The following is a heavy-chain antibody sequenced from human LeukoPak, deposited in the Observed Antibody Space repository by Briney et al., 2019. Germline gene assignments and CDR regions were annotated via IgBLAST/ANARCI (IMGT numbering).Heavy chain of an antibody. CDR1: GGSFSGYY. CDR2: INHSGST. V-gene: IGHV4-34*01. J-gene: IGHJ6*03. Sequence: SETLSLTCAVYGGSFSGYYWSWIRQPPGKGLEWIGEINHSGSTNYNPSLKSRVTISVDTSKNQFSLKLSSVTAADTAVYYCARDRNYYYYMDVWGKGTTVTVSS. CDR3: ARDRNYYYYMDV.